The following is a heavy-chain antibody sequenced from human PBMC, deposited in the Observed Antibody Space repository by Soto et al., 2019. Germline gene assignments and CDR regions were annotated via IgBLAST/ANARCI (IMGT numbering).Heavy chain of an antibody. V-gene: IGHV4-34*01. CDR1: GGSLTRYY. D-gene: IGHD5-12*01. CDR3: ARGQEGIVATH. CDR2: VKDGGST. J-gene: IGHJ4*02. Sequence: SETLSLTCTVTGGSLTRYYWSWIRQPPGKGLEWIGEVKDGGSTNYSPSLRGRVTISADMSKNHFSLRLNSVIASDTAVYFCARGQEGIVATHWDQGALVTVSS.